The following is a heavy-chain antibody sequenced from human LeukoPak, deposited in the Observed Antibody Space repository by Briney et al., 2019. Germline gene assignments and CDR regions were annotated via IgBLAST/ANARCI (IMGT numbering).Heavy chain of an antibody. CDR1: GFAFSSNW. V-gene: IGHV3-7*02. J-gene: IGHJ4*02. CDR2: IKPDGSEK. Sequence: GGSLRLSCAASGFAFSSNWMSWVRQAPGKGLEWVANIKPDGSEKYYVDSVKGRFTISRDNAKNSLYLQMNSLRDEDTAVYYCAEGGEAYWGQGTLVTVSS. D-gene: IGHD3-16*01. CDR3: AEGGEAY.